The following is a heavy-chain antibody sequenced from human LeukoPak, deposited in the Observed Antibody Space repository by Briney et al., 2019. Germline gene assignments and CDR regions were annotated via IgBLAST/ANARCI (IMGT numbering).Heavy chain of an antibody. Sequence: SQTLSLTCTVSGGSISSGGYYWSWIRQHPGKGLEWIGYIYYSGSTYYNPSLKSRVTISVDTSKNQFSLKLSSVTAADTAVYYCARVTRVLMVLEGWFDLWGQGTLVTVSS. J-gene: IGHJ5*02. CDR1: GGSISSGGYY. CDR2: IYYSGST. D-gene: IGHD2-8*01. V-gene: IGHV4-31*03. CDR3: ARVTRVLMVLEGWFDL.